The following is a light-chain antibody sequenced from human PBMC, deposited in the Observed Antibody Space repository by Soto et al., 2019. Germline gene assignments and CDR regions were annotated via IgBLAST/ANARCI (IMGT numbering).Light chain of an antibody. CDR3: MQALQTLHT. V-gene: IGKV2-28*01. Sequence: DIVMTQSPLPLPVTPGEPASISCRSSQSLLHSNGYNYLDWYLQKPGQSPQLLIYLGSNRASGVPDRFSGSGSGTDFTLKISRVEADDVGVYYCMQALQTLHTFGQGTRLEIK. CDR1: QSLLHSNGYNY. J-gene: IGKJ5*01. CDR2: LGS.